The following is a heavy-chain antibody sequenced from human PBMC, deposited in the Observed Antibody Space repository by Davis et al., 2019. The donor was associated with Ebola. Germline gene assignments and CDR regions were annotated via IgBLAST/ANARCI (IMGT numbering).Heavy chain of an antibody. J-gene: IGHJ3*02. Sequence: HSQTLSLTCAISGDSVSNNRAAWNWIRQSPSRGLEWLGRTYYRSKWFFDYAESVKSRMAIDPDTSKNQFSLHLKSASPEDTAVYYCTRDPPGDQSYDIWGQGTTVTVSS. CDR3: TRDPPGDQSYDI. CDR2: TYYRSKWFF. CDR1: GDSVSNNRAA. D-gene: IGHD3-16*01. V-gene: IGHV6-1*01.